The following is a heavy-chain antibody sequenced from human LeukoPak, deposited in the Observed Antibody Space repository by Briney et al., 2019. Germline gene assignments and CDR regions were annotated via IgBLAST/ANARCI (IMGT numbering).Heavy chain of an antibody. J-gene: IGHJ3*02. V-gene: IGHV3-30*18. CDR3: AKEVQVERRKDGFDI. Sequence: PGGSLRLSCEAPGFTFSSYGMHWVRQAPGKGLEWVAVISYDGSNKYYADSVKGRFTISRDNSKNTLYLQMNSLRAEDTAVYYCAKEVQVERRKDGFDIWGQGTMVTVSS. D-gene: IGHD1-1*01. CDR1: GFTFSSYG. CDR2: ISYDGSNK.